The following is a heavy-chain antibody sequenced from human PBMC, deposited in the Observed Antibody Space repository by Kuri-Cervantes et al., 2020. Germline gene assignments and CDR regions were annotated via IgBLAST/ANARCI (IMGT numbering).Heavy chain of an antibody. CDR3: ATDGSGSYYSPFGY. CDR2: FDPEDGET. CDR1: EYTFTGYY. D-gene: IGHD3-10*01. Sequence: ASVKVSCKASEYTFTGYYMHWVRQAPGKGLEWMGGFDPEDGETIYAQKFQGRVTMTEDTSTDTAYMELSSLRSEDTAVYYCATDGSGSYYSPFGYWGQGTLVTVSS. V-gene: IGHV1-24*01. J-gene: IGHJ4*02.